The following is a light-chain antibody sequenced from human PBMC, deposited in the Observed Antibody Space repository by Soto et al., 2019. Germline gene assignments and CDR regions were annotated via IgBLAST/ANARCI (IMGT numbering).Light chain of an antibody. CDR3: SSYTSSSTYV. Sequence: QSALTQPASVSGSPGQSITISCTGTGSDVGGYDYVSWYQHHPGKAPKVMIYGVTNRPSGVSNRFSGSKSGNTASLTISGLLAEDEADYYCSSYTSSSTYVFGTGTKGTVL. CDR1: GSDVGGYDY. CDR2: GVT. J-gene: IGLJ1*01. V-gene: IGLV2-14*01.